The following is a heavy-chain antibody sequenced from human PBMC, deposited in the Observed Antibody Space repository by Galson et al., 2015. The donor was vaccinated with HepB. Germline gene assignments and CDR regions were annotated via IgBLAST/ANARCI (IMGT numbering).Heavy chain of an antibody. J-gene: IGHJ6*03. CDR1: GFTFSSYA. CDR2: ISYDGSNK. V-gene: IGHV3-30-3*01. Sequence: SLRLSCAASGFTFSSYAMHWVRQAPGKGLEWVAVISYDGSNKYYADSVKGRFTISRDNSKNTLYLQMNSLRAEDTAVYYCARVKLDWNDDRDYYYYYMDVWGRGTTVTVSS. CDR3: ARVKLDWNDDRDYYYYYMDV. D-gene: IGHD1-1*01.